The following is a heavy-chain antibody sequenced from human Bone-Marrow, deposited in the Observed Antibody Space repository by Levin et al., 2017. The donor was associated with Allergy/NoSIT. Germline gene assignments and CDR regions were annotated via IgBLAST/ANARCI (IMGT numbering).Heavy chain of an antibody. CDR1: GGSISSGGYY. J-gene: IGHJ4*02. CDR3: AREDGSTIDY. Sequence: SQTLSLTCTVSGGSISSGGYYWRWIRQQPGKGLEWIGYIYYSGNTYYNPSLKSRVMISVDTSKNQFSLKVSSVTAADTAVYYCAREDGSTIDYWGQGILVTVSS. CDR2: IYYSGNT. D-gene: IGHD1/OR15-1a*01. V-gene: IGHV4-31*03.